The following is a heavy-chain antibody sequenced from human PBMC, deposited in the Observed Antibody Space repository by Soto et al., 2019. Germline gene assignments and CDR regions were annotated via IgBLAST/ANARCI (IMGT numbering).Heavy chain of an antibody. V-gene: IGHV1-8*01. CDR1: GYTFTSYD. Sequence: QVQLVQSGAEVKKPGASVKVSCKASGYTFTSYDINWVRQATGQGLEWMGWMNPNSGNTGYAQKFQGRVTMTRTTSISTAYMERSSLRSEDTAVYYCASGYSLTCYYTGMDVWGQGTTVTVSS. CDR2: MNPNSGNT. D-gene: IGHD3-9*01. J-gene: IGHJ6*02. CDR3: ASGYSLTCYYTGMDV.